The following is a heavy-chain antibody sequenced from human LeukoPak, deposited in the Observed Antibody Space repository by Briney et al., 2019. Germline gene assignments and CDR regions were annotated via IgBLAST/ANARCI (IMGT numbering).Heavy chain of an antibody. CDR2: INTDESST. Sequence: GGSLRLSCAASGFTFSSYWMHWVRQAPGKGLVWVSRINTDESSTSYADSVKGRFTISRDNAKNTLYLQMNSLRAEDMALYYCAKSGERRYCSSTSCYHYYYYMDVWGQGTLVTVSS. J-gene: IGHJ6*03. CDR3: AKSGERRYCSSTSCYHYYYYMDV. D-gene: IGHD2-2*01. CDR1: GFTFSSYW. V-gene: IGHV3-74*01.